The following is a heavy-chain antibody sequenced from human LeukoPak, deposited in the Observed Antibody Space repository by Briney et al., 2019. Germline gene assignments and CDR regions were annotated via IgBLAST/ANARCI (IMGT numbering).Heavy chain of an antibody. Sequence: PSETLSLTCTVSGCSISTYYWSWIRQSPGKGLEWIGFIQYSGNTKSNPSLKGRVTISLDMSKNQFSLSLTSVTAADTAVYYCARETNNWALDYWGQGTLVTVSS. CDR2: IQYSGNT. V-gene: IGHV4-59*01. CDR3: ARETNNWALDY. D-gene: IGHD1-20*01. CDR1: GCSISTYY. J-gene: IGHJ4*02.